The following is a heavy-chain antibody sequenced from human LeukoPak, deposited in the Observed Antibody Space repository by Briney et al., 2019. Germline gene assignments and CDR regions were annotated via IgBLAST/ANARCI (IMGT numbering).Heavy chain of an antibody. J-gene: IGHJ4*02. CDR2: ISLTGLT. CDR1: GGSISNTNW. CDR3: SRENGAFSPFGY. D-gene: IGHD2-8*01. Sequence: SETLSLTCGVSGGSISNTNWWSWVRQPPGQGLEWIGEISLTGLTNYNPSLESRVSVSLDKSKNQLSLNLTSVTAADTAVHYCSRENGAFSPFGYWGQGTLVTVPS. V-gene: IGHV4-4*02.